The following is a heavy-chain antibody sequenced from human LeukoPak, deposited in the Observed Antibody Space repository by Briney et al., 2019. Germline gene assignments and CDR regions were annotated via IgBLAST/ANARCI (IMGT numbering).Heavy chain of an antibody. J-gene: IGHJ4*02. Sequence: GESLKISCKGSGYSFASYWIGWVRQMPGQGLEGMGIIYPGDSNTKYSPSFQGQVTFSADKSSSTAYLQWSSLRTSDTAIYYCARSKYYYDSSPYYLFDYWGQGTLVTVSS. CDR3: ARSKYYYDSSPYYLFDY. V-gene: IGHV5-51*01. CDR2: IYPGDSNT. CDR1: GYSFASYW. D-gene: IGHD3-22*01.